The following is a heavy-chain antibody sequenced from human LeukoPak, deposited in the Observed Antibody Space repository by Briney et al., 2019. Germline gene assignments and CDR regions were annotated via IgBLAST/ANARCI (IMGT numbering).Heavy chain of an antibody. CDR2: IYYSGST. V-gene: IGHV4-31*03. CDR3: AREMGRVPRIYRWFDP. D-gene: IGHD2-2*02. CDR1: GGSISSGGYY. Sequence: PSQTLSLTCTVSGGSISSGGYYWTWIRQHPGKGLEWIGYIYYSGSTYYNPSLKSRVTISVDTSKNQFSLKLSSVTAADTAVYYCAREMGRVPRIYRWFDPWGQGTLVTVSS. J-gene: IGHJ5*02.